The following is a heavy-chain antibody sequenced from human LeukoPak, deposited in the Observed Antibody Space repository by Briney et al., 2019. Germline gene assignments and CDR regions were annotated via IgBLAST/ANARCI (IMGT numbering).Heavy chain of an antibody. Sequence: SETLSLTCTVSGGSISSYYWSWLRQPPGKGLEWIGYIYYSGSTNYNPSLKSRVTISVDTSKNQFSLKLSSVTAADTAVYYCARGRYYFDYWGQGTLVTVSS. CDR1: GGSISSYY. CDR2: IYYSGST. V-gene: IGHV4-59*08. J-gene: IGHJ4*02. CDR3: ARGRYYFDY.